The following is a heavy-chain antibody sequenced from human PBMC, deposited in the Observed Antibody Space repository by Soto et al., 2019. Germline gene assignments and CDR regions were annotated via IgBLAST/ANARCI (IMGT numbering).Heavy chain of an antibody. CDR1: GFTFSSYS. J-gene: IGHJ6*03. CDR2: ISSSSSYI. D-gene: IGHD2-15*01. CDR3: ARGRILQYYMDV. Sequence: GGSLRLSCAASGFTFSSYSMNWVRQAPGKGLEWVSSISSSSSYIYYADSVKGRFTISRENAKNSLYLQMNSLRAEDTAVYYCARGRILQYYMDVWGKGTTVTVSS. V-gene: IGHV3-21*01.